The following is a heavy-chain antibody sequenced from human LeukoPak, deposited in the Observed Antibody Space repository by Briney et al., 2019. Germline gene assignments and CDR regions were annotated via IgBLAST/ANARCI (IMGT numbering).Heavy chain of an antibody. CDR2: IYHSGST. D-gene: IGHD6-19*01. Sequence: SETLSLTCAVSGGSISSGGYSWSWIRQPPGKGLEWIGYIYHSGSTYYNPSLKSRVTISVDRSKNQFSLKLSSVTAADTAVYYCARDQSPIAVADWYFDLWGRGTLVTVSS. CDR1: GGSISSGGYS. V-gene: IGHV4-30-2*01. CDR3: ARDQSPIAVADWYFDL. J-gene: IGHJ2*01.